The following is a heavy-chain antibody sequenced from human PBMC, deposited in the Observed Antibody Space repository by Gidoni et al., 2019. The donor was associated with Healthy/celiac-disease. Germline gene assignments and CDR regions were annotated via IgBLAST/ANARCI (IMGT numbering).Heavy chain of an antibody. V-gene: IGHV3-43*01. CDR3: AKDSGVELERKVWAALDY. J-gene: IGHJ4*02. CDR1: GFTFVDYT. CDR2: ISWDGGST. Sequence: EVQLVESGGVVVQPGGSLRLCCAASGFTFVDYTMHWVRQAPGKGLEWVSLISWDGGSTYYADSVKGRFTISRDNSKNSLYLQMNSLRTEDTALYYCAKDSGVELERKVWAALDYWGQGTLVTVSS. D-gene: IGHD1-1*01.